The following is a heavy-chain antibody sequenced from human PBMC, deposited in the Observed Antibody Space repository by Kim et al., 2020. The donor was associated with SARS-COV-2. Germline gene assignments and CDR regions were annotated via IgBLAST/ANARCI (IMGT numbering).Heavy chain of an antibody. CDR3: ARDRGYCSGGSCYSIFDY. CDR1: GVSFNNYW. CDR2: IKEDGSEK. V-gene: IGHV3-7*03. D-gene: IGHD2-15*01. J-gene: IGHJ4*02. Sequence: GGSLRLSCAASGVSFNNYWMGWVRQAPGKGLEWVAHIKEDGSEKYHVDSVEGRFTISRDNAKNSLYLQMNSLRAEDTAMYYCARDRGYCSGGSCYSIFDYWGKGTQVTVSS.